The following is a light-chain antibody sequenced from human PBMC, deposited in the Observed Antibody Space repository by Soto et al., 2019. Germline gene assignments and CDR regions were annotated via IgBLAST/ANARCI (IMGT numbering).Light chain of an antibody. J-gene: IGLJ2*01. Sequence: QSVLTQPPSVSGAPGQRVTISCTGSSSNIGAGYDVHWYQQLPGTAPKLLIYGNSNRPSGVPDRFSGSKSGNTASLTISGLQAEDEADYYCCSYAGSDTMIFGGGTKLTVL. CDR1: SSNIGAGYD. CDR3: CSYAGSDTMI. CDR2: GNS. V-gene: IGLV1-40*01.